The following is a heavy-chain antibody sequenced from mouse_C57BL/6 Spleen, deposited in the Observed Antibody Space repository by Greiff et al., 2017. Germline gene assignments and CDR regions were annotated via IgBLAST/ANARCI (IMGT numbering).Heavy chain of an antibody. CDR2: IDPSDSYT. CDR3: VRQGGKGEYYFDY. V-gene: IGHV1-69*01. CDR1: GYTFTSYW. Sequence: VQLQQPGAELVMPGASVKLSCKASGYTFTSYWMHWVKQRPGQGLEWIGEIDPSDSYTNYNQKFKGKSTLTVDKSSSTAYMQLSSLTSEDSAVXYCVRQGGKGEYYFDYWGQGTTLTVSS. D-gene: IGHD1-1*02. J-gene: IGHJ2*01.